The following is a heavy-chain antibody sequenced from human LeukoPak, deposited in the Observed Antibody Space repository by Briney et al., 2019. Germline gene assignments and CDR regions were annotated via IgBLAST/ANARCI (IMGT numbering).Heavy chain of an antibody. CDR1: GGSISSGGYY. V-gene: IGHV4-31*03. CDR2: IYYSGST. CDR3: ARGLYRRLVRAIGDLNSSVYFDY. Sequence: SETLSLTCTVSGGSISSGGYYWSWIRQHPGQGLDWIGYIYYSGSTYYNPSLKSRVTISVDTSKNQFSLKLSSVTAADTAVYYCARGLYRRLVRAIGDLNSSVYFDYWGQGTLVTVSS. D-gene: IGHD3-16*01. J-gene: IGHJ4*02.